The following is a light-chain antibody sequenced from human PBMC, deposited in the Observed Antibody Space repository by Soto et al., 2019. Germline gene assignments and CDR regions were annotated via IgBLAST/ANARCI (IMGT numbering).Light chain of an antibody. CDR3: AAWDDSLSSWV. CDR2: RHN. J-gene: IGLJ3*02. V-gene: IGLV1-47*01. CDR1: SSNIGGNF. Sequence: QSVLTQPPSASGTPGQRVTISCSGSSSNIGGNFVFWYQHLPGTAPKLLIYRHNQRPSGVPDRFSGSTSGTSASLAISGLRTEDEADYYCAAWDDSLSSWVFGGWTKLTVL.